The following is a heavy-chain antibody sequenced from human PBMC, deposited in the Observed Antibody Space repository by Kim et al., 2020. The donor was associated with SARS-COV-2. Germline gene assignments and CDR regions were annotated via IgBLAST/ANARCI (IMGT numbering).Heavy chain of an antibody. V-gene: IGHV1-18*01. J-gene: IGHJ4*02. D-gene: IGHD2-15*01. CDR3: AREGKIWSYFDY. Sequence: NYAQKLQGRVTMTTDTSTSTAYMELRSLRSDDTAVYYCAREGKIWSYFDYWGQGTLVTVSS.